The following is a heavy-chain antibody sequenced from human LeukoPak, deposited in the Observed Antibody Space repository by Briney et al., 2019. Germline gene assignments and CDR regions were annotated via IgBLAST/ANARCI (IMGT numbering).Heavy chain of an antibody. J-gene: IGHJ4*02. CDR3: AKDPTAYYDSSAPPDY. CDR1: GFTFDDYA. Sequence: GRSLRLSCAASGFTFDDYAMHWVRQAPGKGLEGVSGISWNSGSIGYADSVKGRFTISRDNAKNSLYLQMNSLRAEDTALYYCAKDPTAYYDSSAPPDYWGQGTLVTVSS. V-gene: IGHV3-9*01. CDR2: ISWNSGSI. D-gene: IGHD3-22*01.